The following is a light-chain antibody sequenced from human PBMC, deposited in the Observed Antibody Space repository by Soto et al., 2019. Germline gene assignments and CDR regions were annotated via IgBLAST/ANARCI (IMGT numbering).Light chain of an antibody. J-gene: IGKJ1*01. CDR2: GAS. Sequence: EIVLTQSPGTLSLSPGERATLSCRASQSVSSSYLAWYQQKPGQAPRLLIYGASSRATGIPDRFSGSGSGPDFTLTSSRLEPEDFAVYYCQQYGSSPPWTFGQGTQVQIK. CDR3: QQYGSSPPWT. V-gene: IGKV3-20*01. CDR1: QSVSSSY.